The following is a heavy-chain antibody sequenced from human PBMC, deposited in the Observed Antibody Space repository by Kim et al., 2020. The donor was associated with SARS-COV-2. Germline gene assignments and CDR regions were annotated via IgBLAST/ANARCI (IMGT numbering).Heavy chain of an antibody. D-gene: IGHD5-18*01. V-gene: IGHV3-30*02. Sequence: SVKGRFTISRDNSKNTLYLQMNSLRAEDTAVYYCAKDVDRYSYGYHAFDYWGQGTLVTVSS. J-gene: IGHJ4*02. CDR3: AKDVDRYSYGYHAFDY.